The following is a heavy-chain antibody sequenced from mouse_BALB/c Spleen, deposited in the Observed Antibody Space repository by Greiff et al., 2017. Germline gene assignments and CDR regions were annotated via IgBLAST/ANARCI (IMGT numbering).Heavy chain of an antibody. J-gene: IGHJ1*01. D-gene: IGHD2-4*01. CDR2: ISYSGST. Sequence: EVQRVESGPSLVKPSQTLSLTCSVTGDSITSGYWNWIRKFPGNKLEYMGYISYSGSTYYNPSLKSRISITRDTSKNQYYLQLNSVTTEDTATYYCARLGYDYHWYFDVWGAGTTVTVSS. V-gene: IGHV3-8*02. CDR1: GDSITSGY. CDR3: ARLGYDYHWYFDV.